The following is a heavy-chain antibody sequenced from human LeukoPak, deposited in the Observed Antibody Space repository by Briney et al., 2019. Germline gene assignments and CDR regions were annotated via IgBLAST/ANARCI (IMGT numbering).Heavy chain of an antibody. CDR1: GFTFSSYE. D-gene: IGHD3-22*01. J-gene: IGHJ4*02. CDR3: AKDQSWGRYYDIRYYFDY. V-gene: IGHV3-48*03. Sequence: PGGSLRLSCAASGFTFSSYEMNWVRQAPGKGLEWVSYISSGGSTIYNADSVKGRFTISRDNARNSLYLQMNSLRAEDTAVYYCAKDQSWGRYYDIRYYFDYWGQGTLVTVSS. CDR2: ISSGGSTI.